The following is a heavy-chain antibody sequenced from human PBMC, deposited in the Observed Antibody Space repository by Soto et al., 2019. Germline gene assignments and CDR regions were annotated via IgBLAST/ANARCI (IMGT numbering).Heavy chain of an antibody. CDR1: GESVSR. D-gene: IGHD2-15*01. Sequence: WQTASLTFAISGESVSRNWIRQSPSRGLEWLGRTYYRSKWYNDYAVSVKSRITINPDTSKNQFSLQLNSVTPEDTAVYYCARGAYCSGGSCYWWFDPWGQGTLVTVSS. CDR2: TYYRSKWYN. V-gene: IGHV6-1*01. J-gene: IGHJ5*02. CDR3: ARGAYCSGGSCYWWFDP.